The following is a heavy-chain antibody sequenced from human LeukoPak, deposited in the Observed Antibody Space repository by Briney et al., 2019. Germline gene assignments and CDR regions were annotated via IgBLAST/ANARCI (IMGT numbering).Heavy chain of an antibody. CDR2: ISGSGGST. Sequence: PGGSQRLSCAASGFTFSDYAMSWVRQAPGKGLEWVSAISGSGGSTYYADSVKGRFTISRDNSKNTLYLQMNSLRAEDTAVYYCATVFSSSNEFFDYWGQGALVTVSS. D-gene: IGHD2-2*01. CDR3: ATVFSSSNEFFDY. J-gene: IGHJ4*02. CDR1: GFTFSDYA. V-gene: IGHV3-23*01.